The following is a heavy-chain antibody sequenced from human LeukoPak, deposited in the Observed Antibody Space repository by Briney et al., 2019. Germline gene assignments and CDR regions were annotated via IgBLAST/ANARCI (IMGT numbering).Heavy chain of an antibody. J-gene: IGHJ3*02. CDR1: GFTFSNYA. CDR2: ITGSGGNT. Sequence: AGGSLRLSCAASGFTFSNYAMSWVRQAPGKGLEWVSAITGSGGNTYYADSVKGRFTISRDNSKNTLYLQMNSLRAEDTAVYYCASPGRTDAFDIWGQGTMVTVSS. V-gene: IGHV3-23*01. CDR3: ASPGRTDAFDI.